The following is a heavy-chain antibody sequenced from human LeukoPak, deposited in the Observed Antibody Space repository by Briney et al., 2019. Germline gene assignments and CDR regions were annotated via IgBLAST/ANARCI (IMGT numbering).Heavy chain of an antibody. CDR1: GFTFSSYS. Sequence: GGSLRLSCAASGFTFSSYSMNWVRQAPGKRPEWVANMNIVGSEKYYADSVKGRFTISRDNARNSVYLQMNGLRVEDTAVYYCARDPVEWELLLDYWGQGTLVTVSS. CDR2: MNIVGSEK. J-gene: IGHJ4*02. V-gene: IGHV3-7*01. CDR3: ARDPVEWELLLDY. D-gene: IGHD1-26*01.